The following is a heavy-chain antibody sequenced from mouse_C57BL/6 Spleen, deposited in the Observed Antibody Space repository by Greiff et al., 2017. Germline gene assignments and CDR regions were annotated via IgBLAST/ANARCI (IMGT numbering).Heavy chain of an antibody. CDR1: GFTFSDYY. V-gene: IGHV5-16*01. CDR3: ARGSSGAMDY. J-gene: IGHJ4*01. D-gene: IGHD1-1*01. Sequence: DVKLVESEGGLVQPGSSMKLSCTASGFTFSDYYMAWVRQVPEKGLEWVANINYDGSSTYYLDSLKSRFIISRDNAKNILYMQMSSLKSEDTATYYCARGSSGAMDYWGQGTSVTVSS. CDR2: INYDGSST.